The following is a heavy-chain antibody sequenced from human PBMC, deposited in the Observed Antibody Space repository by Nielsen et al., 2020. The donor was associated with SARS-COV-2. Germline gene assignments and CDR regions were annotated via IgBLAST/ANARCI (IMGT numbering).Heavy chain of an antibody. J-gene: IGHJ4*02. Sequence: SETLSLTCTVSGGSISSYYWGWIRQPPGKGLEWIGSIYYSGSTYYNPSLKSRVTISVDTSKNQFSLKLSSVTAADTAVYYCARHLREDFDYWGQGTLVTVSS. V-gene: IGHV4-39*01. CDR3: ARHLREDFDY. CDR2: IYYSGST. CDR1: GGSISSYY.